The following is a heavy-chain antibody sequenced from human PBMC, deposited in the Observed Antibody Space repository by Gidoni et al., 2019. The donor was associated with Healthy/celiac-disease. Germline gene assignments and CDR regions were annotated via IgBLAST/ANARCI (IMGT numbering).Heavy chain of an antibody. Sequence: QVQLQESGPGLVKPAQNLSLTCTISGGSISSGSSYWSWIRKPAGKGLEWIGRIYTSGSTNYNPSLKRRVTISVDTSKIQFSLKLSSVTAADTAVYYCARAGITGTTAYYFDYWGQGTLVTVSS. V-gene: IGHV4-61*02. D-gene: IGHD1-7*01. CDR3: ARAGITGTTAYYFDY. J-gene: IGHJ4*02. CDR2: IYTSGST. CDR1: GGSISSGSSY.